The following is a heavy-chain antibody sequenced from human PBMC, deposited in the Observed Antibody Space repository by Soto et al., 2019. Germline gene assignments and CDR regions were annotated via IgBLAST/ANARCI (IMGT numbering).Heavy chain of an antibody. CDR1: GGSFSGYY. D-gene: IGHD3-22*01. CDR3: ARGPYYYDSSGYYYVDY. V-gene: IGHV4-34*01. Sequence: SETLSLTCAVYGGSFSGYYWSWIRQPPGKGLEWIGEINHSGSTNYNPSLKSRVTISVDTSKNQFSLKLSSVTAADTAVYYCARGPYYYDSSGYYYVDYWGQGTLVTVSS. CDR2: INHSGST. J-gene: IGHJ4*02.